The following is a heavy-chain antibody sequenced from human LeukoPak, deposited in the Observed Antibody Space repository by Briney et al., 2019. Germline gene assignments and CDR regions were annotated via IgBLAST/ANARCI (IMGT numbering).Heavy chain of an antibody. CDR3: ARDLSSTPNWEFDY. CDR1: GYTFIDCF. D-gene: IGHD7-27*01. CDR2: INPNSGGT. V-gene: IGHV1-2*06. J-gene: IGHJ4*02. Sequence: GASVKVSCKTSGYTFIDCFIHWVRQAPGQGLEWMGRINPNSGGTEHEQKFQGRVTMTRDTSISTAYMELIRLISDDTAVYYCARDLSSTPNWEFDYWGQGTLVTVSS.